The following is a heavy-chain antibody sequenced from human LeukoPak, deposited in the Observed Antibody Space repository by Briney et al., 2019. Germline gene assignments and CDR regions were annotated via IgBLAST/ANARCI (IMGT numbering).Heavy chain of an antibody. D-gene: IGHD2-2*01. CDR2: VSTNGDVT. V-gene: IGHV3-23*01. Sequence: GGSLRLSCVASGLTFNSHSMSWVRQAPGMGLEWVSVVSTNGDVTFYADSVKGRFTISRDNSKNTLFLQMNSLRAEDTAVYYCARDPSRYFDYWGQGTLVTVSS. J-gene: IGHJ4*02. CDR3: ARDPSRYFDY. CDR1: GLTFNSHS.